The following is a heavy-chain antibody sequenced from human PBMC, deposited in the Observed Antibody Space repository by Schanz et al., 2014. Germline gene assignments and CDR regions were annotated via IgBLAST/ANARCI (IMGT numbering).Heavy chain of an antibody. Sequence: EVQLVQSGGGLVQPGGSLRLSCAASGFTFSSHWMHWVRQDPGKGLVWVARINSVGSNTDYADSVTGRFTISRDNAKNTLYLQMNTLRAEDTAVYHCVSSGSYSSYALWGQGTLGTVSS. J-gene: IGHJ4*02. D-gene: IGHD3-10*01. CDR1: GFTFSSHW. CDR3: VSSGSYSSYAL. CDR2: INSVGSNT. V-gene: IGHV3-74*01.